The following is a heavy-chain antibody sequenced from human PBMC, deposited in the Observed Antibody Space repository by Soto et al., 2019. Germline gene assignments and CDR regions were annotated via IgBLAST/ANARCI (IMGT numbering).Heavy chain of an antibody. J-gene: IGHJ6*02. CDR1: GGSFSGYY. CDR3: ARGKKWLRSYYGMDV. Sequence: ETLSLTCAVYGGSFSGYYWSWIRQPPGKGLEWIGEINHSGSTNYNPSLKSRVTISVDTSKNQFSLKLSSVTAADTAVYYCARGKKWLRSYYGMDVWGQGATVTVSS. D-gene: IGHD5-12*01. V-gene: IGHV4-34*01. CDR2: INHSGST.